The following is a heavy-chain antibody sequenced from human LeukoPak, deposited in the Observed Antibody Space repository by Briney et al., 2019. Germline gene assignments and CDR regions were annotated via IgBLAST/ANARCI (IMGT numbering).Heavy chain of an antibody. V-gene: IGHV1-8*02. CDR1: GYTFTSYG. Sequence: ASVKVSCKASGYTFTSYGISWVRQAPGQGLEWMGWMNPNSGNTGYAQKFQGRVTMTRNTSISTAYMELSSLRSEDTAVYYCASAKVLLWFGELSAWGQGTLVTVSS. CDR2: MNPNSGNT. J-gene: IGHJ5*02. D-gene: IGHD3-10*01. CDR3: ASAKVLLWFGELSA.